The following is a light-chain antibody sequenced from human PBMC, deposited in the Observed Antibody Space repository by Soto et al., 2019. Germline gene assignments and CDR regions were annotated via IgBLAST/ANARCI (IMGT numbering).Light chain of an antibody. Sequence: DIVMTQSPDSLAVSLGERATINCKSSQSVLHSPTNNNYLAGYQKKPGQRPKLLIYWASTRESGVPDRVSGSGSGTDFTLPINSLQAEDAAVYYCHQYYSIPRTFGQGTKVEIK. CDR2: WAS. V-gene: IGKV4-1*01. CDR3: HQYYSIPRT. CDR1: QSVLHSPTNNNY. J-gene: IGKJ1*01.